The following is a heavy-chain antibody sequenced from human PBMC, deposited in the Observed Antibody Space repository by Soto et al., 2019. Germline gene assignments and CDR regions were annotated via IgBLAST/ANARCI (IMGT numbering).Heavy chain of an antibody. CDR2: TIPMFATA. CDR3: ARGLFGQQWLVGFDT. Sequence: QVQLVQSGAEVKKPGSSVKVSCKASGGTFSNYIFSWVRQAPGQGLEWMGGTIPMFATAQYAQKLQGRVTITADESTSTVYMDLTSLRSDVTAVYYCARGLFGQQWLVGFDTWGQGTLVTVSS. CDR1: GGTFSNYI. V-gene: IGHV1-69*01. J-gene: IGHJ4*02. D-gene: IGHD6-19*01.